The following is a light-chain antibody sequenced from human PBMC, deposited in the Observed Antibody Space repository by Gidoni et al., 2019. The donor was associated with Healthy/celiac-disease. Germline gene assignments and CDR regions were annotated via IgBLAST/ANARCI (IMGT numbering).Light chain of an antibody. V-gene: IGKV1-39*01. CDR1: QGIRNY. Sequence: DIQMTQSPSSLSASVGDRVTISCRASQGIRNYLNWYQQKPGKAHKLLIYGASGLQSGIPSRFSGRGSGTDFTLTISSLQPEDFATYYCQQSYSTPPVTFGPGTKVDIK. J-gene: IGKJ3*01. CDR2: GAS. CDR3: QQSYSTPPVT.